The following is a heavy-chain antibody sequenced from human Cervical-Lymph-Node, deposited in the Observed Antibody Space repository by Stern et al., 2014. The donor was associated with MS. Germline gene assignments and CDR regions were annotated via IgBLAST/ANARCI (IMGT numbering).Heavy chain of an antibody. D-gene: IGHD3-10*01. CDR1: GFTFSTYA. V-gene: IGHV3-30-3*01. J-gene: IGHJ4*02. CDR2: VSDDGHQI. CDR3: ARGGRGVGLEY. Sequence: VQLVESGAGVVQPGRSLSLSCAASGFTFSTYALHWVRQAPGQGLEWVAFVSDDGHQITSADTVKARFTISRDNSKNTLYLHMNSLRDEDTAVYFCARGGRGVGLEYWGQGALVTVSS.